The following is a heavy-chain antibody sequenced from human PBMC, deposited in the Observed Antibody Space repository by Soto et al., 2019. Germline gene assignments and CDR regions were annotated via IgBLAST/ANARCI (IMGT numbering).Heavy chain of an antibody. D-gene: IGHD2-15*01. CDR2: INHSGGT. Sequence: QVQLQQWGAGLLKPSETLSLTCAVYGGSFSGYYWSWIRQPPGKGLEWIGEINHSGGTNYNPSLKSRVTISVDTSKNQFSLKLSSVTAADTAVYYCASAYCSGGSCYGYYFDYWGQGTLVTVSS. CDR1: GGSFSGYY. V-gene: IGHV4-34*01. CDR3: ASAYCSGGSCYGYYFDY. J-gene: IGHJ4*02.